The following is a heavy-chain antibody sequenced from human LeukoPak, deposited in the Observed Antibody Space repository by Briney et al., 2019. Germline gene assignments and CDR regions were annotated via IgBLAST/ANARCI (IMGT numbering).Heavy chain of an antibody. Sequence: GSLRLSCAASGFTFSKFDMTWVRQPPGKGLECIGEIYHSGLTHYNPSLKSRVTISVDKSKNQFSLRLNSVTAADTAVYYCARHQDRDYGDLTWGQGTLVTVSS. CDR1: GFTFSKFDM. CDR3: ARHQDRDYGDLT. CDR2: IYHSGLT. V-gene: IGHV4-4*02. D-gene: IGHD4-17*01. J-gene: IGHJ5*02.